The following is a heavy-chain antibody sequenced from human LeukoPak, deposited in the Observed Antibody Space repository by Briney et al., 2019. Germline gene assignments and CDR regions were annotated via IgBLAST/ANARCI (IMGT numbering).Heavy chain of an antibody. CDR3: ARDFVVVVDLGY. V-gene: IGHV1-18*01. Sequence: ASVKVSCKASGYTFTSYGISWVRQAPGQGLEWMGWISAYNGNTNYAQELQGRVTMTTDTSTSTAYMELRSLRSDDTAAYYCARDFVVVVDLGYWGQGTLVTVSS. CDR1: GYTFTSYG. D-gene: IGHD2-15*01. J-gene: IGHJ4*02. CDR2: ISAYNGNT.